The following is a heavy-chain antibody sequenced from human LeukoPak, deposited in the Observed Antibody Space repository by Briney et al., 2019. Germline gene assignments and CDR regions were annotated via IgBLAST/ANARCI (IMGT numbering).Heavy chain of an antibody. CDR2: IRSKAYGGTA. Sequence: GGSLRLSCTASGFTFGDYAMSWIRRAPGKGLEWVGFIRSKAYGGTAEYAASVRGRFTISRDDSKSIACLQINSLKTEDTAVYYCGRLQRNYYYLDVWGKGTTVTVSS. J-gene: IGHJ6*03. V-gene: IGHV3-49*03. CDR1: GFTFGDYA. CDR3: GRLQRNYYYLDV. D-gene: IGHD5-24*01.